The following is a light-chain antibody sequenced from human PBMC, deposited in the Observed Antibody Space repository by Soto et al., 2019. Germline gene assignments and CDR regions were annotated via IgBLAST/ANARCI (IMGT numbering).Light chain of an antibody. V-gene: IGKV3-20*01. J-gene: IGKJ4*01. CDR3: QQFSSYPLT. CDR2: DAS. Sequence: LFTPSPGTLSLSPGERATPSCRASQTVRNNYLAWYQQKPGQAPRLLIYDASSRATGIPDRFSGGGSGTDFTLTISRLEPEDFAVYYCQQFSSYPLTFGGGTRWIS. CDR1: QTVRNNY.